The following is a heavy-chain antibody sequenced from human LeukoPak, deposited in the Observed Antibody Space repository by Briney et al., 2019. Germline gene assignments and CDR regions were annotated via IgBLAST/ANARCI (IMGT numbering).Heavy chain of an antibody. CDR3: ASSPERYSYGRELYYFDY. CDR2: INHSGST. CDR1: GGSFSGYY. V-gene: IGHV4-34*01. J-gene: IGHJ4*02. Sequence: ETLSLTCAVYGGSFSGYYWSWIRQPPGKGLEWIGEINHSGSTNYNPSLKSRVTISVDTSKNQFSLKLSSVTAADTAVYYCASSPERYSYGRELYYFDYWGQGTLVTVSS. D-gene: IGHD5-18*01.